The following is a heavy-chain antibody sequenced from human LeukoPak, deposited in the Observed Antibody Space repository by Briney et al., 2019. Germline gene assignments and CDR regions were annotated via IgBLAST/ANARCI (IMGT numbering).Heavy chain of an antibody. CDR1: GGSFSFYY. Sequence: PSETLSLTCTVSGGSFSFYYWGWIRQPPGKGLEWIGDIRYSGSSNYNPSLKSRVTMSVDTSKNLFSLRLRSATAADTAVYYCARSEYCSGGTCYRGLVDYWGQGTLVTVSS. J-gene: IGHJ4*02. CDR2: IRYSGSS. V-gene: IGHV4-59*08. D-gene: IGHD2-15*01. CDR3: ARSEYCSGGTCYRGLVDY.